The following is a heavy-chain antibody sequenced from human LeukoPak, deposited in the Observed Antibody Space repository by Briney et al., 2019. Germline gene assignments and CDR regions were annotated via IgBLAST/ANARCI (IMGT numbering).Heavy chain of an antibody. D-gene: IGHD3-22*01. V-gene: IGHV3-23*01. J-gene: IGHJ4*02. CDR2: ISGSGPST. CDR3: ARLPTFYFDSSHYHYDY. Sequence: GGSLRLSCAASGFIFNNYGMSWVRRAPGKGLEWVSSISGSGPSTAYADSVKGRFTISRDKSKNTLYLQMNSLKVEDTAVYYCARLPTFYFDSSHYHYDYWGRGTQVTVSS. CDR1: GFIFNNYG.